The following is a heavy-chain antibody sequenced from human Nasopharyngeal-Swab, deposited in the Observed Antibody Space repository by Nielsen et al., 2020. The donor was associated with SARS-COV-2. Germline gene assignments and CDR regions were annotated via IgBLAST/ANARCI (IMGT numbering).Heavy chain of an antibody. CDR3: VRDAEYRSRTPQVTTYYYYMDV. CDR1: GGSISSGGYF. D-gene: IGHD6-6*01. Sequence: SETLSLTCTVSGGSISSGGYFWSWIRQHPGKGLEWIGYIHYTGNTYYNPSLESRLTISLDTSQNQFSLRLSSVTAADTAVYYCVRDAEYRSRTPQVTTYYYYMDVWGKGTTVTVS. V-gene: IGHV4-31*03. J-gene: IGHJ6*03. CDR2: IHYTGNT.